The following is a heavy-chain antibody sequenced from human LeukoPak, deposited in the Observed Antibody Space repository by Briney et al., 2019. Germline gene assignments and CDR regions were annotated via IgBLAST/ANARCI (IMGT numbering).Heavy chain of an antibody. J-gene: IGHJ4*02. CDR1: GYSISSDYY. V-gene: IGHV4-38-2*02. CDR3: ARDKGIAAPDY. CDR2: IYHSGST. Sequence: ETLSLTCTVSGYSISSDYYWGWIRQPPGKGLEWIGYIYHSGSTYYNPSLKSRVTISVDRSKNQFSLKLSSVTAADTAVYYCARDKGIAAPDYWGQGTLVTVSS. D-gene: IGHD6-13*01.